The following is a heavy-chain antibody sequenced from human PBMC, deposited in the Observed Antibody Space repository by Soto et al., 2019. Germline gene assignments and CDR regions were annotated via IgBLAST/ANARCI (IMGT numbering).Heavy chain of an antibody. D-gene: IGHD3-22*01. Sequence: QVQLVQSGAEVKKPGASVKVSCKASGYTFTSYDINWVRQATGQGLEWMGWMNPNSGNTGYAQKFQGRVTMTRNTSISTAYMELSSLRSEDTAVYYCARVGDSSGYYEDWCDPWGQGTLVTVSS. J-gene: IGHJ5*02. CDR3: ARVGDSSGYYEDWCDP. V-gene: IGHV1-8*01. CDR2: MNPNSGNT. CDR1: GYTFTSYD.